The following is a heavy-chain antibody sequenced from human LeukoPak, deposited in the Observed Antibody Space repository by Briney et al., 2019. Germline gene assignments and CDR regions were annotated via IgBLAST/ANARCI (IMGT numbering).Heavy chain of an antibody. Sequence: GGSLRLSCAASGFTFSSYAMHWVRQAPGKGLEWVAVISYDGSNKYYADSVKGRFTISRDNAKNSLYLQMNSLRAEDTAVYYCARDRVLLYDFWSGYRHDAFDIWGQGTMVTVSS. CDR1: GFTFSSYA. J-gene: IGHJ3*02. CDR3: ARDRVLLYDFWSGYRHDAFDI. CDR2: ISYDGSNK. D-gene: IGHD3-3*01. V-gene: IGHV3-30-3*01.